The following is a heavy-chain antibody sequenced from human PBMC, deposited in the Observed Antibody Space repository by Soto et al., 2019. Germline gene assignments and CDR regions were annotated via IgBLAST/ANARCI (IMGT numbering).Heavy chain of an antibody. Sequence: GASVKVSCKVSGYTLTELSMHWVRQAPGKGHEWMGGFDPEDGETIYAQKFQGRVTMTEDTSTDTAYMELSSLRSEDTAVYYCATASKAPLIAVAGTLYYGMDVWGQGTTVTVSS. CDR3: ATASKAPLIAVAGTLYYGMDV. V-gene: IGHV1-24*01. J-gene: IGHJ6*02. D-gene: IGHD6-19*01. CDR1: GYTLTELS. CDR2: FDPEDGET.